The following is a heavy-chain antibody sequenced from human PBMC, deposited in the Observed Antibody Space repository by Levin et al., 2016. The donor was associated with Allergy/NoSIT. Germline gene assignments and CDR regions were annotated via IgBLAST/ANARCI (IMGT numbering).Heavy chain of an antibody. V-gene: IGHV5-51*01. Sequence: GESLKISCKGSGYSFTSYWIGWVRQMPGKGLEWMGIIYPGDSDTRYSPSFQGQVTISADKSISTAYLQWSSLKASDTAMYYCARREDTMIVVGADAFDIWGQGTMVTVSS. CDR1: GYSFTSYW. CDR3: ARREDTMIVVGADAFDI. D-gene: IGHD3-22*01. J-gene: IGHJ3*02. CDR2: IYPGDSDT.